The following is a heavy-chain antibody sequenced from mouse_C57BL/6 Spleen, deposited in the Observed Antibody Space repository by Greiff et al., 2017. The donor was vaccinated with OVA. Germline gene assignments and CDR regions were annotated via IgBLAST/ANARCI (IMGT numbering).Heavy chain of an antibody. J-gene: IGHJ3*01. CDR2: IDPSDSYT. Sequence: VQLQQPGAELVMPGASVKLSCTASGYTFTSYWMHWVKQRPGQGLEWIGEIDPSDSYTNYTQKFKGKSTFPVDQSSSTAYMQVSSLTYEDAAVYYCARWGLGFAYWGQGTLVTVSA. CDR1: GYTFTSYW. D-gene: IGHD3-3*01. V-gene: IGHV1-69*01. CDR3: ARWGLGFAY.